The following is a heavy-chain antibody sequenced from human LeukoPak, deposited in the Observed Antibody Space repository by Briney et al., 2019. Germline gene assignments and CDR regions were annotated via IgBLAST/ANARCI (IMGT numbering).Heavy chain of an antibody. CDR1: GGSISSGSYY. J-gene: IGHJ4*02. Sequence: SETLSLTCTVSGGSISSGSYYWSWIRQPAGKGLEWIGRIYTSGSTNYNPSLKSRVTISVDTSKDQFSLKLSSVTAADTAVYYCARDLENYYDSSGYYTWYFDYWAREPWSPSPQ. D-gene: IGHD3-22*01. CDR2: IYTSGST. CDR3: ARDLENYYDSSGYYTWYFDY. V-gene: IGHV4-61*02.